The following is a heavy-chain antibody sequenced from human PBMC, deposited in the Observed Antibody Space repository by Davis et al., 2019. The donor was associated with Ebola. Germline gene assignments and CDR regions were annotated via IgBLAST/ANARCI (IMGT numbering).Heavy chain of an antibody. CDR2: ISGYEDNT. Sequence: ASVKVSCKASGYTFTTHGISWVRQAPGQGLEWMGWISGYEDNTNYAPRFQGRITLTKDRATSTVYMELRSLTSDDTAVYYCARDLATSSGAHFFYFGMDVWGEGTSVAVSS. V-gene: IGHV1-18*04. J-gene: IGHJ6*04. D-gene: IGHD3-10*01. CDR1: GYTFTTHG. CDR3: ARDLATSSGAHFFYFGMDV.